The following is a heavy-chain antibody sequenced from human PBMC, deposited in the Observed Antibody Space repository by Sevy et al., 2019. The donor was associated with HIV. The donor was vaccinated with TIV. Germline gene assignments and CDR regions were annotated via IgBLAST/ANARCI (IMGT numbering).Heavy chain of an antibody. CDR3: AKTNELGYCSGGSCSDFDY. V-gene: IGHV3-9*01. CDR2: ISWNSGSI. Sequence: GGSLRLSCAASGFTFDGYAMHWVRQAPGKGLEWVSGISWNSGSIGYADSVKGRFTISRDNAKNSLYRQMNSLRAEDTALYYCAKTNELGYCSGGSCSDFDYWGQGTLVTVSS. CDR1: GFTFDGYA. J-gene: IGHJ4*02. D-gene: IGHD2-15*01.